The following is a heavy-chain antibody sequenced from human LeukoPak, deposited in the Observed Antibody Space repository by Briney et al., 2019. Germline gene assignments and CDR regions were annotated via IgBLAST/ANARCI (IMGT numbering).Heavy chain of an antibody. CDR1: GASITSGNW. CDR3: ARGYRNNRRFDY. V-gene: IGHV4-4*02. D-gene: IGHD1/OR15-1a*01. CDR2: ISYSGST. Sequence: SETLSLTCAVSGASITSGNWWTWVRQPPGKGLEWIGYISYSGSTDYNPSLKSRVSMSLGTSKNELSLKLGSVTAADTAFYYCARGYRNNRRFDYWGQGALVTVSS. J-gene: IGHJ4*02.